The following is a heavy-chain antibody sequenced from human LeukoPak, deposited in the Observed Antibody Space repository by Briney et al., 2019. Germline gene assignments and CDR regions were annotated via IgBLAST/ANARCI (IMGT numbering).Heavy chain of an antibody. CDR2: IDYNGIS. D-gene: IGHD3-22*01. V-gene: IGHV4-39*01. Sequence: SETLSLTCTVSGDSISTSSYYWGWIRQSPGKGLQCIGSIDYNGISHYNPSLKGRLTIYVDTSRNQFSLHVSSVTAADTAVFYCARSDYYDYRQIDFWGQGTLVTVSS. CDR1: GDSISTSSYY. CDR3: ARSDYYDYRQIDF. J-gene: IGHJ4*02.